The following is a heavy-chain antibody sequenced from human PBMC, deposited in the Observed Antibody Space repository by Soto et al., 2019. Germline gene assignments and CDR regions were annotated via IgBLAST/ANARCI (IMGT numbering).Heavy chain of an antibody. Sequence: GGSLRLSCAASGFTFSDYYMSWIRQAPGKGLEWVSYISSSGTGIYYPDSVKGRFTISRDNAKNSLYLQMNSLRAEDTAVYFCARAFSYAFDIWGQGTRVTVSS. V-gene: IGHV3-11*01. CDR3: ARAFSYAFDI. J-gene: IGHJ3*02. CDR2: ISSSGTGI. CDR1: GFTFSDYY.